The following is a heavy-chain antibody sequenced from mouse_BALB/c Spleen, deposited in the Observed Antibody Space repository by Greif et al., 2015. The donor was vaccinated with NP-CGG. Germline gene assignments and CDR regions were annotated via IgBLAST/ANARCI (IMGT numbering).Heavy chain of an antibody. V-gene: IGHV1-7*01. D-gene: IGHD1-1*01. CDR1: GYTFTSYW. CDR2: INPSTGYT. CDR3: ARRGTTVVASMDY. J-gene: IGHJ4*01. Sequence: QVQLQQSGAGLAKPGASVKMSCKASGYTFTSYWMHWVKQRPGQGLEWIGCINPSTGYTEYNQKFKDKATLTADKSSSTAYMQLSSLTSEDSAVYYCARRGTTVVASMDYWGQGTSVTVSS.